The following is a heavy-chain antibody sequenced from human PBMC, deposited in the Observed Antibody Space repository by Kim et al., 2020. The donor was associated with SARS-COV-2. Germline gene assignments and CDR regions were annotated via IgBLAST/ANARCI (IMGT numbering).Heavy chain of an antibody. D-gene: IGHD3-22*01. CDR1: GGSISSGGYY. V-gene: IGHV4-31*03. J-gene: IGHJ3*02. CDR3: ARGYYDSSGYWSFAFDI. Sequence: SETLSLTCTVSGGSISSGGYYWSWIRQHPGKGLEWIGYIYYSGSTYYNPSLKSRVTISVDTSKNQFSLKLSSVTAADTAVYYCARGYYDSSGYWSFAFDIWGQGTMVTVPS. CDR2: IYYSGST.